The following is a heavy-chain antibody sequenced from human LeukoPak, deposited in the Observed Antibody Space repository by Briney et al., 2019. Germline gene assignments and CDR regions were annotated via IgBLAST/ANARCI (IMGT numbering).Heavy chain of an antibody. J-gene: IGHJ6*03. Sequence: PSETLSLTCTVYGGSFSGYYWSWIRQPPGKGLEWIGEINHSGSTNYNPSLKSRVTISVDTSKNQFSLKLSSVTAADTAVYYCARAPNYDFWSGYYGSPYYYYYMDVWGKGTTVTVSS. CDR3: ARAPNYDFWSGYYGSPYYYYYMDV. CDR2: INHSGST. D-gene: IGHD3-3*01. V-gene: IGHV4-34*01. CDR1: GGSFSGYY.